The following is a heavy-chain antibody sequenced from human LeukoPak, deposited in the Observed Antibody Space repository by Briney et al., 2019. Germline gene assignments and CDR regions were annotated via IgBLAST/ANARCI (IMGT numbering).Heavy chain of an antibody. J-gene: IGHJ6*02. CDR1: GLPFRDYW. D-gene: IGHD6-13*01. Sequence: PGGPLRLSCAASGLPFRDYWMSWVRQAPGKGLEGVPNVKRGGSEKYYVDSVKGRYTIYRDNAKISLYLQMNSLRAEDTAECCCARCGAVAGTGDGMDVWGQGTTVTVP. CDR3: ARCGAVAGTGDGMDV. V-gene: IGHV3-7*01. CDR2: VKRGGSEK.